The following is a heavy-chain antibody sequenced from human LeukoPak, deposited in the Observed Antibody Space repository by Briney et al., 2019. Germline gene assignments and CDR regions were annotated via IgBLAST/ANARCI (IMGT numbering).Heavy chain of an antibody. CDR3: ASVEYCGGDCYSDY. CDR1: GYTFSSYG. V-gene: IGHV1-18*03. CDR2: ISVINSGNT. Sequence: ASVKVSCKASGYTFSSYGINWVRQAPGQGLEWMGWISVINSGNTRYAQNFQGRLTMTTDTSTTTAYMELSSLRSEDMAVYYCASVEYCGGDCYSDYWGQGTLVTVSS. D-gene: IGHD2-21*02. J-gene: IGHJ4*02.